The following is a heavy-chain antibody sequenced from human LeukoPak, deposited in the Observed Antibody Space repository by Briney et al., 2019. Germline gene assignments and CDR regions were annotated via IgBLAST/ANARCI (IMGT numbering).Heavy chain of an antibody. CDR2: IYNSGST. D-gene: IGHD6-6*01. CDR1: GGSISSDDYY. J-gene: IGHJ3*02. Sequence: SETLSLTCTVSGGSISSDDYYWSWIRQPPGKGLGWIGYIYNSGSTYHNLSLKSRVTISVDTSKNQFSLKLSSVTAADTAVYYCTKVSLAARPFAFDIWGQGTMVTVSS. CDR3: TKVSLAARPFAFDI. V-gene: IGHV4-30-4*01.